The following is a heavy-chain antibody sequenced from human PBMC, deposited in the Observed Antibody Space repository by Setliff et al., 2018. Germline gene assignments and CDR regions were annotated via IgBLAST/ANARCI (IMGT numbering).Heavy chain of an antibody. J-gene: IGHJ5*02. D-gene: IGHD3-3*01. V-gene: IGHV3-23*01. Sequence: GESLTISCAASGFSFSSYAMSWVRQAPGKGLEWVSTIIGSGISTYYSDSVQGRFTISRDNAKNSLYLQMNSLRVEDTAVYHCARDVFDFRTGQAGPWGQGTLVTVSS. CDR1: GFSFSSYA. CDR3: ARDVFDFRTGQAGP. CDR2: IIGSGIST.